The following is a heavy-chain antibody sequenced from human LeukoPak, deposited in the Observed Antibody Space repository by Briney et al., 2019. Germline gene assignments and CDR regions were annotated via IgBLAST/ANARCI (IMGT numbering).Heavy chain of an antibody. Sequence: SETLSLTCTVSGGSISSSSYYWGWIRQPPGKGLEWIGSIYYSGSTYYNPSLKSRVTISVDTSKNQFSLKLSSVTAAGTAVYYCARNGYYDSSGYLYYFDYWGQGTLVTVSS. J-gene: IGHJ4*02. CDR3: ARNGYYDSSGYLYYFDY. CDR1: GGSISSSSYY. V-gene: IGHV4-39*07. D-gene: IGHD3-22*01. CDR2: IYYSGST.